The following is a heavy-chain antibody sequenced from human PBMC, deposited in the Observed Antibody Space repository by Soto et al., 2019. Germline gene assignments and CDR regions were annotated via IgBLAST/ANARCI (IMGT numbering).Heavy chain of an antibody. CDR2: INHSGST. V-gene: IGHV4-34*01. CDR1: GGSFSCYY. CDR3: ARVQRTYYDYVWGSYRPYYFDY. Sequence: PSETLSLTCAVYGGSFSCYYWIWIRQPPGKGLEWIGEINHSGSTNYNPSLKSRVTISVDTSKNQFSLKLSSVTAADTAVYYCARVQRTYYDYVWGSYRPYYFDYWGQGTLVTVSS. D-gene: IGHD3-16*02. J-gene: IGHJ4*02.